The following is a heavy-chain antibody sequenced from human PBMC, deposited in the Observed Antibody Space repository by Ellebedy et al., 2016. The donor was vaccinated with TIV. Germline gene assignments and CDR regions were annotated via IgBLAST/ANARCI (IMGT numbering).Heavy chain of an antibody. D-gene: IGHD3-22*01. CDR1: GYTFTGYY. V-gene: IGHV1-2*02. Sequence: AASVKVSCKASGYTFTGYYIHWVRQDPGQGLEWVAWINPNSGDTTYAQNLQGRVTVTGDTSISTAYMELSRLISDDTAVYYCVRDLTNYGSSSYWGQGTLVTVSS. CDR3: VRDLTNYGSSSY. J-gene: IGHJ4*02. CDR2: INPNSGDT.